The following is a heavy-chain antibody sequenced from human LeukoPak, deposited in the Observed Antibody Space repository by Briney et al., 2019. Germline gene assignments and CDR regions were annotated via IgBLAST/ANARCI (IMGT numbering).Heavy chain of an antibody. CDR3: ARDGIEVAGTGYFGY. Sequence: PSETLSLTCSVSGGSISSNIHYWAWIRQPPGKGLEWIGSIFYSGGTYYNASVKSRVTMSVDTSKNQFSLKLSSVTAADTAVYYCARDGIEVAGTGYFGYWDHGTLVTVSS. V-gene: IGHV4-39*02. D-gene: IGHD6-13*01. CDR2: IFYSGGT. CDR1: GGSISSNIHY. J-gene: IGHJ4*01.